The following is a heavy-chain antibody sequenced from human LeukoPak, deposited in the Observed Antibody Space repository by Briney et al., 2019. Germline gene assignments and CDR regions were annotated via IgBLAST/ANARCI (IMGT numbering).Heavy chain of an antibody. V-gene: IGHV4-34*01. J-gene: IGHJ4*02. CDR1: GGSFSGYY. CDR3: ARRWADYVWGSYRYSDFGY. D-gene: IGHD3-16*02. CDR2: INHSGST. Sequence: KPSETLSLTCAVYGGSFSGYYWSWIRQPPGKGLEWIGEINHSGSTNYNPSLKSRVTISVDTSKNQFSLKLSSVTAADTAVYYCARRWADYVWGSYRYSDFGYWGQGTLVTVSS.